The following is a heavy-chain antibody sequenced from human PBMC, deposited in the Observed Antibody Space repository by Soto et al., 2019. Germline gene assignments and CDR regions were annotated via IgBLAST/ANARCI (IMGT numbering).Heavy chain of an antibody. CDR3: ARERTGTTSMDV. Sequence: QVQLVQSGAEVKKPGASVKVSCKASGYTFTSYDINWVRQATGQGLEWKGWMNPNSGNTGDAQKFQGRVTMTRNTSISTAYMELSSLRSEDTAVYYCARERTGTTSMDVWGQGTTVTVSS. J-gene: IGHJ6*02. D-gene: IGHD1-1*01. CDR2: MNPNSGNT. CDR1: GYTFTSYD. V-gene: IGHV1-8*01.